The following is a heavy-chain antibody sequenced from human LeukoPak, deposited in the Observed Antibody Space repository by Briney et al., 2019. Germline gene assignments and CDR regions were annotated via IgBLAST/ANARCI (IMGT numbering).Heavy chain of an antibody. V-gene: IGHV3-48*02. D-gene: IGHD5-12*01. CDR2: ISSSSSTI. Sequence: GGSLRLSCAASGFTFSSYSMNWVRQAPGKGLEWVSYISSSSSTIYYADSVKGRFTISRDNAKNSLYLQMNSLRDEDTAVYYCARAGRGYSGYDWYCYYYMDVWGKGTTVTVSS. CDR1: GFTFSSYS. J-gene: IGHJ6*03. CDR3: ARAGRGYSGYDWYCYYYMDV.